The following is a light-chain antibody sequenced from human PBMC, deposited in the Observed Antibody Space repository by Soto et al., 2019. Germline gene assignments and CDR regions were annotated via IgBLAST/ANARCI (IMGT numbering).Light chain of an antibody. CDR3: SSYTSSSTV. CDR1: SSDVGGYNY. J-gene: IGLJ1*01. CDR2: EVS. Sequence: QSVLTQPASVSGSPGQSITISCTGTSSDVGGYNYVSWYQQHPGKAPKLMIYEVSNRPSGVSNRFSGSKSGNAASLTISGLQAEDEADYYCSSYTSSSTVFGTGTKVIVL. V-gene: IGLV2-14*01.